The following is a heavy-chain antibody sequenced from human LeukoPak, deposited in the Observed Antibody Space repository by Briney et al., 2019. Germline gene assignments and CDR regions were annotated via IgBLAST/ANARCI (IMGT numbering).Heavy chain of an antibody. CDR2: ISYDGSSK. Sequence: GRSLRLSCAASGFTFSSYAMHWVRQAPGKGLEWVAVISYDGSSKYYADSVKGRFTTSRDNSKNTLYLQMNSLRAEDTAVYYCARDNGWFGELLKYWGQGTLVTVSS. CDR1: GFTFSSYA. J-gene: IGHJ4*02. D-gene: IGHD3-10*01. CDR3: ARDNGWFGELLKY. V-gene: IGHV3-30*04.